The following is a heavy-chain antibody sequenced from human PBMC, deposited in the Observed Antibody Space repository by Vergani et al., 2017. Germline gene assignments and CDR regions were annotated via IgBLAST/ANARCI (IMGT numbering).Heavy chain of an antibody. J-gene: IGHJ4*02. Sequence: QVQVVQSGAEVKKSGASVKVSCKTSGYTFSNYYMHWVRQAPGQGLEWMGIINPSGGYTNYAQKFQGRVTMTRDTYTSTVYMERSSLRSEDTAIYYCARGDYGILTGYRYWGQGTLVTVSA. CDR3: ARGDYGILTGYRY. D-gene: IGHD3-9*01. V-gene: IGHV1-46*03. CDR2: INPSGGYT. CDR1: GYTFSNYY.